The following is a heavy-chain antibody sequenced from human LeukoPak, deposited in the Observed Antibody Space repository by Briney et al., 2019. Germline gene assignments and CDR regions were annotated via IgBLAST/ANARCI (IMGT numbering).Heavy chain of an antibody. D-gene: IGHD3-10*01. CDR3: ARVRQWRGVFMYYFDY. CDR2: IIPIFGTA. V-gene: IGHV1-69*05. Sequence: SVKVSCKASGGTFSSYAISWVRQAPGQGLEWMGGIIPIFGTANYAQKFQGRVTITTDESTSTAYMELSSLRSEDTAVYYCARVRQWRGVFMYYFDYWGQGTLVTVSS. J-gene: IGHJ4*02. CDR1: GGTFSSYA.